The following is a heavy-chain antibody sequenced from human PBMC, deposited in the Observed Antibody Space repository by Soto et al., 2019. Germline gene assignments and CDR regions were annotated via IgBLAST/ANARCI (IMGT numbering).Heavy chain of an antibody. CDR3: ARGVSSSYGMDV. D-gene: IGHD6-6*01. CDR2: IYSGGST. CDR1: GFTFSSYW. Sequence: PGGSLRLSCAASGFTFSSYWMSWVRQAPGKGLEWVSVIYSGGSTYYADSVKGRFTISRDNSKNTLYLQMNSLRAEDTAVYYCARGVSSSYGMDVWGQGTTVNVS. J-gene: IGHJ6*02. V-gene: IGHV3-53*01.